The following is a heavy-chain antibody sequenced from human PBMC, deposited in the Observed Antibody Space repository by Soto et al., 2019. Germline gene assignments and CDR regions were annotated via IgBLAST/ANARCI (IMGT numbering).Heavy chain of an antibody. D-gene: IGHD6-13*01. Sequence: GSLRLSCAASGFTFSNHAMHWVRQAPGKGLEWVAVISRDGRDKHYADSVKGRFTISRDNSKTSLNLQMDSLRTEDTAVYYCARDLRTAAVYYLDSWGQGTQVTVSS. CDR1: GFTFSNHA. V-gene: IGHV3-30*04. CDR3: ARDLRTAAVYYLDS. CDR2: ISRDGRDK. J-gene: IGHJ4*02.